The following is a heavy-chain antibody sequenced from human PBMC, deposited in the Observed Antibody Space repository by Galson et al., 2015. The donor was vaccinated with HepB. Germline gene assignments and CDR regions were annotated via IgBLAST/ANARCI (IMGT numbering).Heavy chain of an antibody. CDR2: INAGNGNT. CDR3: ARAIAAAGFDY. V-gene: IGHV1-3*01. Sequence: SVKVSCKASGYTFTGYAMHWVRQAPGQRLEWMGWINAGNGNTKYSQKFQGRVTITRDTSASTAYMELSSLRSGDTAVYYCARAIAAAGFDYWGQGTLVTVSS. CDR1: GYTFTGYA. J-gene: IGHJ4*02. D-gene: IGHD6-13*01.